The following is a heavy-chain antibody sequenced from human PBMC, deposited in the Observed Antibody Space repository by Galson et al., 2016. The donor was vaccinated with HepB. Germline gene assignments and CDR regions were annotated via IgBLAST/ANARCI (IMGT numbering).Heavy chain of an antibody. D-gene: IGHD1/OR15-1a*01. V-gene: IGHV6-1*01. CDR1: GDSVSSNSAA. CDR2: TYYRSKWYN. CDR3: VEQRKGAPYGMDV. J-gene: IGHJ6*02. Sequence: CAISGDSVSSNSAAWNWIRQSPSRGLEWLGRTYYRSKWYNDYAVSVKSRIIVYPDTSKNQFSLQLNSVTPEDTAVYYCVEQRKGAPYGMDVWGQGTTVTVSS.